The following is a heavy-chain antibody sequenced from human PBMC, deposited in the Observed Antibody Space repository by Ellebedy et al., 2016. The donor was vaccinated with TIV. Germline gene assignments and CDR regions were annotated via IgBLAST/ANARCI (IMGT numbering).Heavy chain of an antibody. V-gene: IGHV4-4*02. Sequence: SETLSLTCAVSGDYISRSNWWSWVRQPPGKGLEWIGEIYHSGSTYYNPSLKSRVTISVDTSKNQFSLKLSSVTAADTAVYYCARGGVRSTPVYWGQGTLVTVSS. D-gene: IGHD4-17*01. J-gene: IGHJ4*02. CDR3: ARGGVRSTPVY. CDR1: GDYISRSNW. CDR2: IYHSGST.